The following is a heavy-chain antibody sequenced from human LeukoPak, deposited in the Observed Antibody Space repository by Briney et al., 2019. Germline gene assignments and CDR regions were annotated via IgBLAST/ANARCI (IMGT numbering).Heavy chain of an antibody. CDR1: GDSISTYY. D-gene: IGHD5-24*01. CDR2: IYYRVTS. V-gene: IGHV4-59*01. CDR3: ARVGGGDGYNVYYYYYMDV. J-gene: IGHJ6*03. Sequence: SETLSLTCTVSGDSISTYYWSWIRQPPGKGLEWIGYIYYRVTSDYNPSLKSRVTMSVDMSTRQISLKVYSVTAADTAVYYCARVGGGDGYNVYYYYYMDVWGKGTTVTVSS.